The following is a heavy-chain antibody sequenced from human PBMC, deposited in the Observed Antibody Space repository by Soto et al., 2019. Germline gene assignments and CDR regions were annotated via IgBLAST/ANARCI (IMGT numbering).Heavy chain of an antibody. D-gene: IGHD3-3*01. J-gene: IGHJ6*02. Sequence: HPGGSLRLSCAASGFTFSSYAMHWVRQAPGKGLEWVAVISYDGSNKYYADSVKGRFTISRDNSKNTLYLQMNSLRAEDTAVYYCARRLRFLEWLLWTDLDYYYYGMDVWGQGTTVTVSS. CDR1: GFTFSSYA. CDR2: ISYDGSNK. V-gene: IGHV3-30-3*01. CDR3: ARRLRFLEWLLWTDLDYYYYGMDV.